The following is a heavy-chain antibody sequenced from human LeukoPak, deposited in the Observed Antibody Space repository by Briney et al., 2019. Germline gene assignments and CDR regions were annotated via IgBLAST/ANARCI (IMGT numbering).Heavy chain of an antibody. Sequence: GGSLRLSCAASGFTFSSYGMHWVRQAPGKGLEWVAVISYDGSNKYYADSVKGRFTISRDNSKNRLYLQMNSLRAEDTAVYYCVLGGYFDYWGQGTLVTVSS. CDR1: GFTFSSYG. CDR2: ISYDGSNK. J-gene: IGHJ4*02. V-gene: IGHV3-30*03. D-gene: IGHD2-15*01. CDR3: VLGGYFDY.